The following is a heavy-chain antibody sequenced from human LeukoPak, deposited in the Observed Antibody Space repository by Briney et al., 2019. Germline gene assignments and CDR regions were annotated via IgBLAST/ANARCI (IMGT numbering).Heavy chain of an antibody. D-gene: IGHD6-19*01. J-gene: IGHJ4*02. CDR3: ATSSGWKSNIDY. CDR2: VNPNSGGT. Sequence: ASVKVSCKASGYTFTRYYMHWVRQAPGQGLEWMGWVNPNSGGTNYAQKFQGRVTMTRDTSISTAYMELSRLRSDDTAVFYCATSSGWKSNIDYWGQGTLVTVSS. CDR1: GYTFTRYY. V-gene: IGHV1-2*02.